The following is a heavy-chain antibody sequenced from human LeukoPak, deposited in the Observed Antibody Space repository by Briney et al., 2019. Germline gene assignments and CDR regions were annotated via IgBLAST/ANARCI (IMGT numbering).Heavy chain of an antibody. CDR2: VNPNSGNT. V-gene: IGHV1-8*02. CDR1: GYTFTSYD. CDR3: ARKKGYCSSTSCSDAFDI. Sequence: ASVKVSCKASGYTFTSYDINWVRQATGQGLEWMGWVNPNSGNTGYAQKFQGRVTMTTDTSTSTAYMELRSLRSDDTAVYYCARKKGYCSSTSCSDAFDIWGQGTMVTVSS. J-gene: IGHJ3*02. D-gene: IGHD2-2*01.